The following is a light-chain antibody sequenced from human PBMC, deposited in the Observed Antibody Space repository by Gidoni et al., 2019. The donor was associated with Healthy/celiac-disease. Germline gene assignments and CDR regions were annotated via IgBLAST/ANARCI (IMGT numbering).Light chain of an antibody. V-gene: IGKV3-20*01. CDR2: GAS. J-gene: IGKJ4*01. Sequence: EIVLTQSPGTLSLSPGERATLSCRASQSVSSSYLAWYQQKPGQAPRLLIYGASSRATGIPDRFSGSGSGTDFTLTISRLEPEDFAVYYCQQYGSSPLTFVGXTKVEIK. CDR1: QSVSSSY. CDR3: QQYGSSPLT.